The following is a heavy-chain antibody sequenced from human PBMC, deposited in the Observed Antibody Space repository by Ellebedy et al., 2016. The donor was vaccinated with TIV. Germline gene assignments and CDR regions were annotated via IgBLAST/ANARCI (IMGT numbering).Heavy chain of an antibody. D-gene: IGHD5-12*01. Sequence: GESLKISCAASGFTFSSYAMSWVRQAPGKGLEWVSAISGSGGSTYYADSVKGRFTISRDNSKNTLYLQMNSLRAEDTAVYYCAKGETGYSGYDYPDYWGQGTLVTVSS. J-gene: IGHJ4*02. V-gene: IGHV3-23*01. CDR3: AKGETGYSGYDYPDY. CDR1: GFTFSSYA. CDR2: ISGSGGST.